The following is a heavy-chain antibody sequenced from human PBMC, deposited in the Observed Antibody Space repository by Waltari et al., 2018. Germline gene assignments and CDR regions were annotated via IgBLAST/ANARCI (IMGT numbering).Heavy chain of an antibody. J-gene: IGHJ4*02. V-gene: IGHV3-23*01. Sequence: EVQLLESGGGLVRPGGSLRLSCAASGFTFRTYAMYWVRQAPGRGLGWVSSISSSGYNSYYTDAVKGRFTISRDNSKNTLYLEVSSLRVEDTATYYGAKRGGTGPVAVSGIHCDYWGQGTLVTVSS. CDR1: GFTFRTYA. CDR3: AKRGGTGPVAVSGIHCDY. D-gene: IGHD1-26*01. CDR2: ISSSGYNS.